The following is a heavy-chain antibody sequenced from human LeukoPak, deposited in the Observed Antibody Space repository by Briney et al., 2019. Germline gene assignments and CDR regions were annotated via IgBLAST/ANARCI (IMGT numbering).Heavy chain of an antibody. CDR1: GGSISSHY. J-gene: IGHJ4*02. V-gene: IGHV4-59*11. CDR3: ARGLLQPPPVLRYFDWLKTAYYFDY. D-gene: IGHD3-9*01. CDR2: IYYSGST. Sequence: YPSETLSLTCTVSGGSISSHYWSWIRQPPGKGLEWIEYIYYSGSTNYNPSLKSRVTISVDTSKNQFSLKLSSVTAADTAVYYCARGLLQPPPVLRYFDWLKTAYYFDYWGQGTLVTVSS.